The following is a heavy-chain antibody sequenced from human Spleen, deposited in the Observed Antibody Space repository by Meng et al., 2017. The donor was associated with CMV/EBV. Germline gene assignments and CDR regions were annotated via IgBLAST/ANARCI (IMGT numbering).Heavy chain of an antibody. CDR2: VRYDGTAK. J-gene: IGHJ4*02. Sequence: GGSLRLSCAASGFTFSSSWMHWVCQAPGKGLEWVAFVRYDGTAKYYADSVKGRFTISRDNSENTLFLQMDSLRVEDTAVYYCAKDLEITFGGVIVTGFEYWGQGTLVTVSS. V-gene: IGHV3-30*02. CDR3: AKDLEITFGGVIVTGFEY. CDR1: GFTFSSSW. D-gene: IGHD3-16*02.